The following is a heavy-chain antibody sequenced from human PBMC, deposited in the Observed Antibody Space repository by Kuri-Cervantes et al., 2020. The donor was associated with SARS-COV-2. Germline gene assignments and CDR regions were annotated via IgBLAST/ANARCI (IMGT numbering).Heavy chain of an antibody. J-gene: IGHJ6*02. D-gene: IGHD6-6*01. CDR1: GFTFSNAW. CDR2: IKQDGSEK. CDR3: ARDRRVQLGRVYYGMDV. V-gene: IGHV3-7*05. Sequence: GESLKISCAASGFTFSNAWMNWVRQAPGKGLEWVANIKQDGSEKYYVDSVKGRFTISRDNAKNSLYLQMNSLRAEDTAVYYCARDRRVQLGRVYYGMDVWGQGTTVTVSS.